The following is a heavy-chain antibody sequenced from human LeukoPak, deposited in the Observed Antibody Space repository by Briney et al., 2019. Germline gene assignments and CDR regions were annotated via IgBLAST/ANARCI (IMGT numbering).Heavy chain of an antibody. D-gene: IGHD3-3*01. Sequence: SETLSLTCIVSGGSFSGYYWSWIRHPLGKGLEWIGEINHSGSTNYNPSLKRRVTLPVDRSKNQFSLKLSSVTAADTAVHYCARGRSITIFGVVIVRGASWFDPWGQGTLVTVSS. J-gene: IGHJ5*02. CDR1: GGSFSGYY. CDR3: ARGRSITIFGVVIVRGASWFDP. CDR2: INHSGST. V-gene: IGHV4-34*01.